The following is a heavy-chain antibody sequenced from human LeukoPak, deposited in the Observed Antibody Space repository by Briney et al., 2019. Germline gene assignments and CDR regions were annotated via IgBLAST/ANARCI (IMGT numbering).Heavy chain of an antibody. CDR3: ARGRYIVGASA. D-gene: IGHD1-26*01. Sequence: GGSLRLSCAASGFTFSSYGMHWVRQAPGKGLEWVSSISSSSSYIYYADSVKGRFTISRDNAKNSLYLQMNSLRAEDTAVYYCARGRYIVGASAWGQGTLVTVSS. J-gene: IGHJ5*02. V-gene: IGHV3-21*01. CDR2: ISSSSSYI. CDR1: GFTFSSYG.